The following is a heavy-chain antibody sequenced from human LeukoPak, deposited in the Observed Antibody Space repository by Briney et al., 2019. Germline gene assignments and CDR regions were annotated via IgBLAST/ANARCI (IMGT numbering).Heavy chain of an antibody. CDR2: IIPIFGTA. D-gene: IGHD3-22*01. J-gene: IGHJ4*02. Sequence: SVKVSCKASGGTFSSYAISWVRQAPGQGLEWMGGIIPIFGTANYAQKFQGRVTITADESTSTAYMELSSLRSEDTAVYYCARESDSSGYYGSSYYFDYWGQGTLVTVS. V-gene: IGHV1-69*13. CDR1: GGTFSSYA. CDR3: ARESDSSGYYGSSYYFDY.